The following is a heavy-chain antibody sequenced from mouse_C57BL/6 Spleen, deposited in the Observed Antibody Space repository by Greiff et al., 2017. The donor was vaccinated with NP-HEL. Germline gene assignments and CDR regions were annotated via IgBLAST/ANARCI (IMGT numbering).Heavy chain of an antibody. V-gene: IGHV1-82*01. D-gene: IGHD1-1*01. J-gene: IGHJ2*01. CDR1: GYAFSSSW. CDR3: ARIGAYYGSSYFDY. CDR2: IYPGDGDT. Sequence: QVQLKESGPELVKPGASVKISCKASGYAFSSSWMNWVKQRPGRGLEWIGRIYPGDGDTNYNGKFKGKATLTADKSSSTAYMQLSSLTSEDSAVYFCARIGAYYGSSYFDYWGQGTTLTVSS.